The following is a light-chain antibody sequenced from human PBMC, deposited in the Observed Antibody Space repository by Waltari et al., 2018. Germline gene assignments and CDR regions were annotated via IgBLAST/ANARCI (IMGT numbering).Light chain of an antibody. Sequence: DLQLTQSPSSLSASVGDRVTITCRASQSIHTYLNWYHHRPGEAPKLLISGTSNLRSGIPSRFSGSGSGTLFTLTISNLQPEDFGSYYCQQFYTTPGLSFGGGTKVEI. CDR3: QQFYTTPGLS. CDR2: GTS. CDR1: QSIHTY. J-gene: IGKJ4*01. V-gene: IGKV1-39*01.